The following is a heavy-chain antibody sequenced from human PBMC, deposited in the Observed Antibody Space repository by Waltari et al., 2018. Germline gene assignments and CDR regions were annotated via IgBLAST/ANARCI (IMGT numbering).Heavy chain of an antibody. CDR1: GGSISSGGYY. CDR2: ITHEGRT. D-gene: IGHD6-6*01. V-gene: IGHV4-31*03. J-gene: IGHJ3*02. Sequence: QVQLQESGPGLVKPSQTLSLTCTVSGGSISSGGYYWSWIGHHPGQGLEWSGYITHEGRTYYYPSRKSRVTKSADTSKNQLSLQLSSVTAADTAVYYWARGSSRGIQEWGAFDIWGQGTMVTVSS. CDR3: ARGSSRGIQEWGAFDI.